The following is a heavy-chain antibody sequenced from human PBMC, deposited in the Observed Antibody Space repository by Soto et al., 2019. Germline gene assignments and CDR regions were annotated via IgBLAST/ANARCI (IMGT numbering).Heavy chain of an antibody. D-gene: IGHD3-10*02. V-gene: IGHV3-30*15. CDR3: TIVRVADSALDH. CDR1: GFIFSNNC. J-gene: IGHJ4*02. Sequence: AGGSLRLSCVGSGFIFSNNCMHWVRQTPGKGLEWVAFMSYDGSDTFYADSVKGRFTISRDNSKNTLFLHMSNLRAEDTAMYYCTIVRVADSALDHWGQGTLVT. CDR2: MSYDGSDT.